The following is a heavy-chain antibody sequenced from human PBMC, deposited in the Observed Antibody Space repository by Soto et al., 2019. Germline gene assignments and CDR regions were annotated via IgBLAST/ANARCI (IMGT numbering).Heavy chain of an antibody. V-gene: IGHV4-34*01. CDR2: INHSGST. CDR1: DGPFSGYY. CDR3: ARGHRYSYGPYYYYYMDV. Sequence: QVQLQQWGAGLLKPAETLSLTCGVYDGPFSGYYWTWIRQPPGKGLEWIGEINHSGSTHYNSSLKSRVTISADTSNNQFSLKVTSVTAADTAVYYCARGHRYSYGPYYYYYMDVWGKGTTVAVSS. J-gene: IGHJ6*03. D-gene: IGHD5-18*01.